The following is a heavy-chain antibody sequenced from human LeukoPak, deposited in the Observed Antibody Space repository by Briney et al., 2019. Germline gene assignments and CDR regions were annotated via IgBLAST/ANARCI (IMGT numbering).Heavy chain of an antibody. V-gene: IGHV4-39*01. D-gene: IGHD3-16*01. CDR3: ASHRHNGGHHF. Sequence: PSETLSLTCTVSGGSISSSSYYWGWVRQPPGKGLEWIGSIYYSGSTYYNSALNSRLTISVDTSKNQFSLNLASVTAAYTAVYDCASHRHNGGHHFWGQGTLVTVSS. CDR1: GGSISSSSYY. CDR2: IYYSGST. J-gene: IGHJ4*02.